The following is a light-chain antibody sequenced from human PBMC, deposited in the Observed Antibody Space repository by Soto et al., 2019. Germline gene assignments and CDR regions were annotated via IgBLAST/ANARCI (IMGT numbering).Light chain of an antibody. J-gene: IGLJ3*02. V-gene: IGLV2-14*01. CDR3: RSYTSSSTRV. Sequence: QSVLTQPASVSGSPGQWVTISCTGTSTDVGGYNYVPWYQQHPGKAPILMIYEVSNRPSGVSNRFSGSKSGNTASLTISGLQAEDEADYYCRSYTSSSTRVFGAGTKLTVL. CDR2: EVS. CDR1: STDVGGYNY.